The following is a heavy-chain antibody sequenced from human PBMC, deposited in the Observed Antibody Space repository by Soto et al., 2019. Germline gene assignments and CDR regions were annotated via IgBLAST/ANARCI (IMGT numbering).Heavy chain of an antibody. CDR1: GYTFTSYD. Sequence: ASVKVSCKASGYTFTSYDINWVRQATGQGLEWMGWMNPNSGNTGYEQKFQGRVTMTSNTSISTAYMELSSLISEYTAVYYCARGVITPSAFDIWGQGTMVTVSS. CDR3: ARGVITPSAFDI. V-gene: IGHV1-8*01. CDR2: MNPNSGNT. J-gene: IGHJ3*02. D-gene: IGHD3-22*01.